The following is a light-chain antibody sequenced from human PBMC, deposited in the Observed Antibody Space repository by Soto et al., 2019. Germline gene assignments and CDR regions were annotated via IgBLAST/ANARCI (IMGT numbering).Light chain of an antibody. J-gene: IGKJ5*01. Sequence: EIVLTQSPGTLSLSPGERATLSCWASQSISSNYLAWYQQKPGQPPRLLIYGASSRATGIPDRFSGSGSGTDFTLTISRLEPEDFAVYYCQQYGSSPPITFGQGTRLEIK. CDR3: QQYGSSPPIT. CDR1: QSISSNY. V-gene: IGKV3-20*01. CDR2: GAS.